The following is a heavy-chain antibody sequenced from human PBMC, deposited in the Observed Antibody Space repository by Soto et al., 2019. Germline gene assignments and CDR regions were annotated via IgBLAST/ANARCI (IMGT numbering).Heavy chain of an antibody. V-gene: IGHV1-18*01. Sequence: AAVPVSFQASGSTVPSCGIILVRQEKGQGLEWMGWISAYNGNTNYAQKLQGRVTMTTDTSTSTAYMELRSLRSDDTAVYYCARVGVRYCSGGRCYPPSYYFDYWVQGTLVTVSS. CDR1: GSTVPSCG. D-gene: IGHD2-15*01. CDR2: ISAYNGNT. CDR3: ARVGVRYCSGGRCYPPSYYFDY. J-gene: IGHJ4*02.